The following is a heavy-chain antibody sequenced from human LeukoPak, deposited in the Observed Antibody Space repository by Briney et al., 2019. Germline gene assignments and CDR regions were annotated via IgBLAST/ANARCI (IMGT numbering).Heavy chain of an antibody. CDR1: GYMFTELS. V-gene: IGHV1-24*01. D-gene: IGHD3-22*01. Sequence: ASVKVSCKVSGYMFTELSMHWVRQAPGKGLEWMGGFDPEDDEKMYAQKFQGRVTMTEDTSTDTAYMELNSLRSEDPAVYYFSAELSSGYFDYWGQGTLVTVSS. J-gene: IGHJ4*02. CDR2: FDPEDDEK. CDR3: SAELSSGYFDY.